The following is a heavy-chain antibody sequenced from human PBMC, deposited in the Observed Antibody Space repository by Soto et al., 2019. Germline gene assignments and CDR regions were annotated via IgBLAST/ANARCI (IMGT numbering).Heavy chain of an antibody. J-gene: IGHJ6*02. CDR2: ISGYKANT. D-gene: IGHD4-17*01. CDR1: GYTFTTYD. CDR3: TRGTRLPWSMDV. Sequence: ASVKVSCKASGYTFTTYDFSWVRQAPGQGLEWMGWISGYKANTNYAQKVQGRVTMTTDRTTSTAYMELRSLKSDDTAVYFCTRGTRLPWSMDVWGQGTTVTVSS. V-gene: IGHV1-18*04.